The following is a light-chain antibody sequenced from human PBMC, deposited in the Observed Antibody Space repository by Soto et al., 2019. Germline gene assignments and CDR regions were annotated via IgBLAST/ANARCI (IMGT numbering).Light chain of an antibody. Sequence: QSALTQPPSASGSPGLSVTISCTGTSSDVGGYNYVSWYQQHPGKAPKLMIYEVTKRPSGVPDRFSGSKSGNTASLTVSGLLAEDEADYYCSSHAGIINVVFGGGTKLTVL. CDR2: EVT. J-gene: IGLJ3*02. CDR1: SSDVGGYNY. CDR3: SSHAGIINVV. V-gene: IGLV2-8*01.